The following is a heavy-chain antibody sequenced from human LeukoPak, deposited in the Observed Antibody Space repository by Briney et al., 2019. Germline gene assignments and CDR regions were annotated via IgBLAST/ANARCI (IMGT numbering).Heavy chain of an antibody. CDR2: IKTDGSEK. V-gene: IGHV3-7*01. CDR3: ARDEWFGDNWFDP. J-gene: IGHJ5*02. D-gene: IGHD3-10*01. CDR1: GFIFSNCW. Sequence: GGSLRLSCETSGFIFSNCWMTWVRQAPGKGLEWVANIKTDGSEKYYADSVKGRFTISRDNAKNSLYLQMNSLRAEDTAVYYCARDEWFGDNWFDPWGQGTLVTVSS.